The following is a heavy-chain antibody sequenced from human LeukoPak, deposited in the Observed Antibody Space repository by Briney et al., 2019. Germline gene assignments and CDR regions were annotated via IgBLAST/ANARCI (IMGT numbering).Heavy chain of an antibody. Sequence: PSETLSLTCAVYGGSFSGYYWSWIRQPPGKGLEWIGEINHSGSTNYNPSLKSRVTISVDTSKNQFSLKLSSVTAADTAVYYCARGLGYSYAEGDAFDIWGQGTMVTVPS. CDR2: INHSGST. CDR1: GGSFSGYY. V-gene: IGHV4-34*01. J-gene: IGHJ3*02. D-gene: IGHD5-18*01. CDR3: ARGLGYSYAEGDAFDI.